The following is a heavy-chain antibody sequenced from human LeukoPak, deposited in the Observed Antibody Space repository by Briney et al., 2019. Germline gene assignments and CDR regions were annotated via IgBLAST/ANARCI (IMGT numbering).Heavy chain of an antibody. CDR1: GFTFTSYS. CDR3: ARDLGHCSGGSCHPVAFDF. D-gene: IGHD2-15*01. Sequence: GGSLRLSCAASGFTFTSYSMSWVRQAPGKGLEWVANIKQDGSEKYYVDSVKGRFTISRDNAKNTLYLQMDSLRADDTAIYYCARDLGHCSGGSCHPVAFDFWGQGTMVTVSS. J-gene: IGHJ3*01. V-gene: IGHV3-7*01. CDR2: IKQDGSEK.